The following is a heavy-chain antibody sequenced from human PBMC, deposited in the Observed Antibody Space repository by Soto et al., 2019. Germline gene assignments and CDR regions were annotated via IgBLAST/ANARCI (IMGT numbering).Heavy chain of an antibody. J-gene: IGHJ6*02. CDR2: IIPMFGTT. CDR3: ARGGRTGNFGMEG. V-gene: IGHV1-69*01. CDR1: GGTFNNYA. D-gene: IGHD3-10*01. Sequence: QVHLVQSGAEVKKPGSSVKVSCRASGGTFNNYAISWVRQAPGQGLEWMGGIIPMFGTTNYAQNFQGRVTITADESTSTAYMELSSLRSEDTALYYCARGGRTGNFGMEGWGQGTTVTVSS.